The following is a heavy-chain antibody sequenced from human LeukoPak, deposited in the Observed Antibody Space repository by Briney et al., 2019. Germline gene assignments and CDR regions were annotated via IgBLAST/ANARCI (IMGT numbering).Heavy chain of an antibody. CDR3: VRAGDSSSWYAVHYFDY. CDR2: INSDGSST. CDR1: GFTFSSYW. V-gene: IGHV3-74*01. Sequence: PGGSLRLSCAASGFTFSSYWMHWVRQAPGKGLLWVSHINSDGSSTSYADSVKGRFTISRDNAKNTQYLQMNSLRAEDTAVYYCVRAGDSSSWYAVHYFDYWGQGTLVTVSS. D-gene: IGHD6-13*01. J-gene: IGHJ4*02.